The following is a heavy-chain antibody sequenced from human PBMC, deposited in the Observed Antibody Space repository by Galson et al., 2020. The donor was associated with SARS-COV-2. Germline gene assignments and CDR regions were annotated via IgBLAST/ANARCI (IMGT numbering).Heavy chain of an antibody. Sequence: ETSETLSLTCTVSGGSISSYYWSWIRQPAGKGLEWIGRIYTSGSTNYNPSLKSRATMSVDTSKNQFFLKLSSVTAADTAVYYCARDAYYGSGSSRGGYYYGMDVWGQGTTVTVSS. CDR2: IYTSGST. CDR1: GGSISSYY. J-gene: IGHJ6*02. D-gene: IGHD3-10*01. V-gene: IGHV4-4*07. CDR3: ARDAYYGSGSSRGGYYYGMDV.